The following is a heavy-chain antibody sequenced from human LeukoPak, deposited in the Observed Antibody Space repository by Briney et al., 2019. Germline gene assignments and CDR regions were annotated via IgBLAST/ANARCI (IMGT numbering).Heavy chain of an antibody. D-gene: IGHD3-22*01. CDR3: ARDSDYYDLGGDI. CDR2: IIPIFGTA. J-gene: IGHJ3*02. CDR1: GGTFSSYA. Sequence: SVKVSCKASGGTFSSYAISWARQALGQGLEWVGRIIPIFGTANYAQKFQGRVTITTDESTSTAYMELSSLRSEDTVVYYCARDSDYYDLGGDIWGQGTMVTVSS. V-gene: IGHV1-69*05.